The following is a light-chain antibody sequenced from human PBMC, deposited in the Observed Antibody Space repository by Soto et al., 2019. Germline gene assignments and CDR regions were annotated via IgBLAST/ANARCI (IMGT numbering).Light chain of an antibody. Sequence: QSALTQPPSASGSLGQSVTISCSGTSSDVGGYNYVSWYQQHPGKAPKVMIYEVTRRPSGVPDRFSGSRSGNTASLIVSGLQAEDEADYYCSSYAGSNTVAFGGGTKLTVL. V-gene: IGLV2-8*01. J-gene: IGLJ2*01. CDR1: SSDVGGYNY. CDR3: SSYAGSNTVA. CDR2: EVT.